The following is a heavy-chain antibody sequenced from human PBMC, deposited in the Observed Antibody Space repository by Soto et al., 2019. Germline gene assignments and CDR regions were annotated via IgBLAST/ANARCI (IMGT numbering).Heavy chain of an antibody. CDR1: GFTFSSYW. Sequence: GGFLRLSCAASGFTFSSYWMYWVRQAPGKGLVCVSRTNSDGSDTSYADSVKGRFTISRDNAKNSLYLQMNSLRAEDTAVYYCAETPGYLQYWGQGTLVPVSS. J-gene: IGHJ1*01. CDR2: TNSDGSDT. V-gene: IGHV3-74*01. CDR3: AETPGYLQY.